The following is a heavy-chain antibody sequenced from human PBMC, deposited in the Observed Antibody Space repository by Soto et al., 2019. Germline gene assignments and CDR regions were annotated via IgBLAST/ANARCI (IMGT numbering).Heavy chain of an antibody. CDR2: IDVGSANA. CDR3: ARDRKDYYDSSGYYYGPLWYFDL. J-gene: IGHJ2*01. D-gene: IGHD3-22*01. Sequence: ASVKVSCKTSGFTFSSSAVHWVRQARGHRLQWIGWIDVGSANANYAHMLQERVTISRDMSTSTAYMELSSLRPEDTAVYYCARDRKDYYDSSGYYYGPLWYFDLWGRGTLVTVSS. V-gene: IGHV1-58*01. CDR1: GFTFSSSA.